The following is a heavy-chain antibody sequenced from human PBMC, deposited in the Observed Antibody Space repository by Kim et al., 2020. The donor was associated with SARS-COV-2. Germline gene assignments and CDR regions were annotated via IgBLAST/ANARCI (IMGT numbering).Heavy chain of an antibody. CDR1: GFTFSSYS. CDR2: ISSSSSTI. V-gene: IGHV3-48*04. D-gene: IGHD2-8*01. CDR3: ARGTRMVYAIRDWFDP. Sequence: GGSLRLSCAASGFTFSSYSMNWVRQAPGKGLEWVSYISSSSSTIYYADSVKGRFTISRDNAKNSLYLLMNSLRAEDTAVYYCARGTRMVYAIRDWFDPWG. J-gene: IGHJ5*02.